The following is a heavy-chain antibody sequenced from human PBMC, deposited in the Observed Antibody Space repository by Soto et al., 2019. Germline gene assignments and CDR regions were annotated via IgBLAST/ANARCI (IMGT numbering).Heavy chain of an antibody. CDR3: GRDIPGGRTNLDY. V-gene: IGHV3-21*05. CDR2: IGPSHNDI. J-gene: IGHJ4*02. CDR1: GVTFISYS. Sequence: TVGFLRLSCAASGVTFISYSMNWVRQAPGKGPEWISYIGPSHNDIGYAASVKGRFTISRDNAKNSMYLQMNSLRAEDTAVFYCGRDIPGGRTNLDYWGQGTLVTVSS. D-gene: IGHD3-16*01.